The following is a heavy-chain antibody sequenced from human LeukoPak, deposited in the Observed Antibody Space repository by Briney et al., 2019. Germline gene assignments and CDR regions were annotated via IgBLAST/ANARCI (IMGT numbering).Heavy chain of an antibody. CDR2: IYSGGST. V-gene: IGHV3-66*02. CDR3: ASVTTWYFQH. J-gene: IGHJ1*01. Sequence: GGSLRLSCAASGFTVSSNYMSWVRQAPGKGLEWVSVIYSGGSTYYADSVKGRFTISRDNSKNTLYLQMNSLRAEDTAVYYRASVTTWYFQHWGQGTLVTVSS. D-gene: IGHD4-11*01. CDR1: GFTVSSNY.